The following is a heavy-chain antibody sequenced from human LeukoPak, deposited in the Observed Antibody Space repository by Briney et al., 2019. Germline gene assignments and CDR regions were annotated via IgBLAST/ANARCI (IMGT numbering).Heavy chain of an antibody. D-gene: IGHD6-19*01. CDR2: IRSKAYGGTT. CDR3: TRDGQWLVPDDY. Sequence: PGGSLRLSCTASGFTFGDYAMSWVRQAPGKGLEGVGFIRSKAYGGTTEYAASVKGRFTISRDDSKSIAYLQMNSLKTEDTAVYYCTRDGQWLVPDDYWGQGTLVTVSS. J-gene: IGHJ4*02. CDR1: GFTFGDYA. V-gene: IGHV3-49*04.